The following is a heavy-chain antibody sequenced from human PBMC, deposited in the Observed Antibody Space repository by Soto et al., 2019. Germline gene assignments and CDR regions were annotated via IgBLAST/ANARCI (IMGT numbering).Heavy chain of an antibody. D-gene: IGHD6-13*01. CDR2: IYHSGST. J-gene: IGHJ5*02. Sequence: SETLSLTCAVSGGSISSSHWWIWVRQPPGKGLEWIGEIYHSGSTNYNPSLKSRVTMSVDKSKNHFSLKMTSVTAADTAVYYCAREGLGELVRVGFDPWGQGTLVSVSA. V-gene: IGHV4-4*02. CDR3: AREGLGELVRVGFDP. CDR1: GGSISSSHW.